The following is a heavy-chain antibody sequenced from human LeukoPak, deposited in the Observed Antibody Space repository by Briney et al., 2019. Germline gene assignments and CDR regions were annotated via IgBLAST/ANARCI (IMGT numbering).Heavy chain of an antibody. D-gene: IGHD5-12*01. J-gene: IGHJ6*02. CDR1: GGSISSSSYY. V-gene: IGHV4-39*07. CDR2: IYYSGST. Sequence: SETLSLTCTVSGGSISSSSYYWGWIRQPPGKGLEWIGSIYYSGSTYYNPSLKSRVTISVDTSKNQFSLKLSSVTAADTAVYYCARAPGGRSGYDVYYNGLDVWGQGTTVTVSS. CDR3: ARAPGGRSGYDVYYNGLDV.